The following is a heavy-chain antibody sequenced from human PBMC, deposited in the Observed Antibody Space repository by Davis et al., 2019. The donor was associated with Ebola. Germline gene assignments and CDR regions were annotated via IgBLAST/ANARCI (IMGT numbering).Heavy chain of an antibody. CDR2: IYYSGST. V-gene: IGHV4-59*01. J-gene: IGHJ6*02. CDR3: AGTSSGYYYYCYGMDV. D-gene: IGHD3-22*01. Sequence: PSETLSLTCTVSGGSISSYYWSWIRQPPGKGLEWIGYIYYSGSTNYNPSLKSRVTISVDTSKNQFSLKLSSVTAADTAVYYCAGTSSGYYYYCYGMDVWGQGTTVTVSS. CDR1: GGSISSYY.